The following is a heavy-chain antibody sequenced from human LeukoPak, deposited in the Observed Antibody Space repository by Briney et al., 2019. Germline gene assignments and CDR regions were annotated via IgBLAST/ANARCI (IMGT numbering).Heavy chain of an antibody. CDR1: SDSIGNYY. V-gene: IGHV4-59*01. J-gene: IGHJ5*02. CDR3: ARGYHWNYGWFDP. D-gene: IGHD1-7*01. Sequence: SETLSLTCTVSSDSIGNYYWTWIRQSPGKRLEWLGYYSSTGDSEYNPSLKSRVTMSVDMSKNQFSLKLTSVTAADTAVYLCARGYHWNYGWFDPWGQGTLVTVSS. CDR2: YSSTGDS.